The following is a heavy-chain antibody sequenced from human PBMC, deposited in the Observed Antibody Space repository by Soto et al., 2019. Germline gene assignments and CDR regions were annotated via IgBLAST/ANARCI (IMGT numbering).Heavy chain of an antibody. V-gene: IGHV4-39*01. Sequence: PSETLSLTCTVSGGSLSSSSYYWGWIRQPPGKGLEWIGSIYYSGSTYYNPSLKSRVTISVDTSKNQFSLKLSSVTAADTAVYYCARHYYDSSGYYFPSGHWGQGTLVTVSS. CDR2: IYYSGST. D-gene: IGHD3-22*01. CDR1: GGSLSSSSYY. CDR3: ARHYYDSSGYYFPSGH. J-gene: IGHJ4*02.